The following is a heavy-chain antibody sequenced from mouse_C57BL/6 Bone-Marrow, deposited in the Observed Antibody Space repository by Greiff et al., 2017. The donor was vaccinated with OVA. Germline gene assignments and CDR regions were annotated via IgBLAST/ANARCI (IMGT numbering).Heavy chain of an antibody. CDR1: GFTFSDAW. CDR2: IRNKANNHAT. V-gene: IGHV6-6*01. D-gene: IGHD1-1*01. Sequence: EVKLVESGGGLVQPGGSMKLSCAASGFTFSDAWMDWVRQSPEEGLEWVAEIRNKANNHATYYAESVKGRFTISRDDSKSSVYLQMNSLRAEDTGIYYCTPLRRGTYYAMDYWGQGTSVTVSS. CDR3: TPLRRGTYYAMDY. J-gene: IGHJ4*01.